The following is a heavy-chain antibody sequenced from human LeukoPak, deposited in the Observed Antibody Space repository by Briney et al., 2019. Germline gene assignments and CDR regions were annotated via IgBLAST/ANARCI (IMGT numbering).Heavy chain of an antibody. V-gene: IGHV3-30*18. CDR1: GFAFSSYG. CDR3: AKDASSGWYVDGCMDV. Sequence: GGSLRLSCAASGFAFSSYGMHWVRQAPGKGLEWVAVISYDGSNKYYADSVKGRFTISRDNPKNTLYLQMNSLRAEDTAVYYCAKDASSGWYVDGCMDVWGQGTTVTVSS. CDR2: ISYDGSNK. D-gene: IGHD6-19*01. J-gene: IGHJ6*02.